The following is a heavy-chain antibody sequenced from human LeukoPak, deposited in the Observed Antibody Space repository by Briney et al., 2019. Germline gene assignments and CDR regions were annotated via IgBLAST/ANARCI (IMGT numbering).Heavy chain of an antibody. Sequence: PETLSLTCAVPTDSFSSHYWSWVRQPPGKGLEWVVYISYIGSTNYNPSLKSRVTISIATSKNQFSMRLRSVTAADTAVYYCARDLIPVTKGFDIWGQGTMVSVSS. V-gene: IGHV4-59*11. CDR3: ARDLIPVTKGFDI. CDR1: TDSFSSHY. J-gene: IGHJ3*02. CDR2: ISYIGST. D-gene: IGHD4-17*01.